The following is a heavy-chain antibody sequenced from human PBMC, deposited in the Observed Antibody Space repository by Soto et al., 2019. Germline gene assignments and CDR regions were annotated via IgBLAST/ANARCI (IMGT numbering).Heavy chain of an antibody. CDR3: ARAGYSSSWVPGWYYYYGMDV. D-gene: IGHD6-13*01. CDR1: GYTFTSYG. J-gene: IGHJ6*02. Sequence: GASVKVSCKASGYTFTSYGIRWVRQAPGHGLAWMGWISAYNGNTNYAQKLQGRVTMTTDTSTSTAYMELRSLRSDDTAVYYCARAGYSSSWVPGWYYYYGMDVWGQGTTVTVSS. CDR2: ISAYNGNT. V-gene: IGHV1-18*01.